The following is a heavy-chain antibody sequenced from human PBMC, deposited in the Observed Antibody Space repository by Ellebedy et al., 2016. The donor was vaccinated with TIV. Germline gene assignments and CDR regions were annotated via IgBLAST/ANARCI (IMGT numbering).Heavy chain of an antibody. CDR3: AKDEFVDY. CDR2: INHSGST. CDR1: GGSFSGYY. J-gene: IGHJ4*02. V-gene: IGHV4-34*01. Sequence: MPGGSLRLSCAVYGGSFSGYYWSWIRQPPGKGLEWIGEINHSGSTNYNPSLKSRVTISVDTSKNQFSLKLSSVTAADTAVYYCAKDEFVDYWGQGTLVTVSS. D-gene: IGHD3-10*01.